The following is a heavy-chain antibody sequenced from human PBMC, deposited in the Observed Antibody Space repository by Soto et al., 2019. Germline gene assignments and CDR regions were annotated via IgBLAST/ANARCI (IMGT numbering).Heavy chain of an antibody. CDR2: IYWDDSK. CDR3: AHKGPEDWPLDY. V-gene: IGHV2-5*02. CDR1: GFSLSTSGVG. J-gene: IGHJ4*02. D-gene: IGHD3-9*01. Sequence: QITLKESGPPLVRPTQTLTLTCAFSGFSLSTSGVGVGWIRQPPGKALEWLAAIYWDDSKHYSPSLRSRLTITKDTSKNQAVLTMTNMDPMDTGTYYCAHKGPEDWPLDYWGQGTLVTVSS.